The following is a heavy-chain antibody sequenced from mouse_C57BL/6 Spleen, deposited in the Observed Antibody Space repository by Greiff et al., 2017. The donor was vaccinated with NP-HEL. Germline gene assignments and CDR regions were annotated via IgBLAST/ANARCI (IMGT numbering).Heavy chain of an antibody. CDR3: ARRVIYYDYDGGDYFDY. CDR1: GYAFSSSW. J-gene: IGHJ2*01. V-gene: IGHV1-82*01. Sequence: VQLQQSGPELVKPGASVKISCKASGYAFSSSWMNWVKQRPGKGLEWIGRIYPGDGDTNYNGKFKGKATLTADKSSSTAYMQLSSLTSEDSAVYFCARRVIYYDYDGGDYFDYWGQGTTLTVSS. D-gene: IGHD2-4*01. CDR2: IYPGDGDT.